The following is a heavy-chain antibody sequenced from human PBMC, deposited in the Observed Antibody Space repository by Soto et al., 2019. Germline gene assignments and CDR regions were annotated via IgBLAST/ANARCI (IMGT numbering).Heavy chain of an antibody. J-gene: IGHJ4*02. Sequence: QVQLQESGPGLVKPSETLSLTCTVSGGSISSYYWSWIRQPPGKGLEWIGYIYYSGSTNYNPSLNRRVTISVHASKNQCSLNLSYVTAADTAVYCCARLGYYDSSGCYVGYWGQGTLVTVSS. D-gene: IGHD3-22*01. CDR1: GGSISSYY. CDR2: IYYSGST. CDR3: ARLGYYDSSGCYVGY. V-gene: IGHV4-59*08.